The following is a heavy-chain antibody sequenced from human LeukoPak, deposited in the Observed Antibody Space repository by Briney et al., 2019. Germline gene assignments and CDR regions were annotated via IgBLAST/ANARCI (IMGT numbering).Heavy chain of an antibody. CDR1: GSTFSNHA. CDR3: ARDRGRTSYSASWYFDY. D-gene: IGHD3-16*01. Sequence: GGSLRLSCAASGSTFSNHAMHWVRQAPGKGLEWVASISYHGDNTYYAESVKGRFTISRDTSKNTLYLQMNSLRAEHTAIYFCARDRGRTSYSASWYFDYWGQGTLVTVSS. V-gene: IGHV3-30-3*01. CDR2: ISYHGDNT. J-gene: IGHJ4*02.